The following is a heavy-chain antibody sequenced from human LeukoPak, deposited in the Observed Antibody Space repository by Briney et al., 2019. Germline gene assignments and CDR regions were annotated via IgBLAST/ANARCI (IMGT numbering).Heavy chain of an antibody. Sequence: PSETLSLTCTVSGGSISSYYWSWIRQPAGKGLEWIGRIYTSGSTNYNPSLKSRVTMSVDTSKNQFSLKLSSVTAADTAVYYCARDLVRGSYKRKDAFDIWGQGTMVTVSS. J-gene: IGHJ3*02. V-gene: IGHV4-4*07. CDR2: IYTSGST. D-gene: IGHD1-26*01. CDR3: ARDLVRGSYKRKDAFDI. CDR1: GGSISSYY.